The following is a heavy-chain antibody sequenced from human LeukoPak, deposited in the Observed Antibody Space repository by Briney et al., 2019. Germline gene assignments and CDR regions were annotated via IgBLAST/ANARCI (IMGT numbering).Heavy chain of an antibody. CDR3: ARLVRSGTYPYYYYAMDV. D-gene: IGHD1-26*01. CDR1: GFTFRSYS. J-gene: IGHJ6*01. CDR2: ISSSSTPI. V-gene: IGHV3-48*04. Sequence: PPGGPLTLSCAASGFTFRSYSMNWVRQAPGKGLEWVSYISSSSTPIYYADSVKGRFTIYRDNAKNSLYLQMNSLRAEDTAVYYCARLVRSGTYPYYYYAMDVW.